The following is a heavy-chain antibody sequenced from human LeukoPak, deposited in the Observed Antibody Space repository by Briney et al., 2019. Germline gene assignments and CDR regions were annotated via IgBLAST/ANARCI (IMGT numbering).Heavy chain of an antibody. D-gene: IGHD6-19*01. Sequence: GGSLRLSCAASGFTFDDYAMHWVRQAPGKGLEWVSGISWNSGSIGYADSVKGRFTISRDNAKNSLYLQMNSLRAEDTAVYFCARVGLPAYSNGGLENWGQGTLVTVSS. CDR1: GFTFDDYA. V-gene: IGHV3-9*01. J-gene: IGHJ4*02. CDR2: ISWNSGSI. CDR3: ARVGLPAYSNGGLEN.